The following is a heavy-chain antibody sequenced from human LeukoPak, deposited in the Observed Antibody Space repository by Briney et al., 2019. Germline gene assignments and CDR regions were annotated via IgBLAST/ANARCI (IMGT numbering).Heavy chain of an antibody. D-gene: IGHD3-10*01. CDR3: ARGDGITMVRGVKYYYMDV. CDR1: GGSISSYY. Sequence: SETLSLTCTVSGGSISSYYWSWIRQPPGKGLEWIGYIYYSGSTNYNPSLKSRVTISVDTSKNQFSLKLSSVTAADTAVYYCARGDGITMVRGVKYYYMDVWGKGTTVTVSS. J-gene: IGHJ6*03. CDR2: IYYSGST. V-gene: IGHV4-59*01.